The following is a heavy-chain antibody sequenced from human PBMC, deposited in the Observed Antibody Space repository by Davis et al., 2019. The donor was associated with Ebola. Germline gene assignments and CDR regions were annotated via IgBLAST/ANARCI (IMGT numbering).Heavy chain of an antibody. Sequence: ASVKVSCKASGYTFTSYGISWVRQAPGQGLEWMGWISAYNGNTNYAQNVQGRVTMTTDTSTSTAYMEVGSLRSGDTAVYYRARESWGLWYLGYWGQGTLVTVSS. V-gene: IGHV1-18*01. CDR1: GYTFTSYG. CDR3: ARESWGLWYLGY. CDR2: ISAYNGNT. D-gene: IGHD2-21*01. J-gene: IGHJ4*02.